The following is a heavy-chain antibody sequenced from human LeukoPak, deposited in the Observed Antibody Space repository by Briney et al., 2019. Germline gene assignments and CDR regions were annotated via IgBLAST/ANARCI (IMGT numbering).Heavy chain of an antibody. CDR1: GFTFSNYA. J-gene: IGHJ4*02. CDR2: ISGNGVNT. CDR3: ATEKGDSPDY. Sequence: GGSLRLSCAASGFTFSNYAMSWVRQAPGKGLEWVSGISGNGVNTYHADSVKGRFTISRDNSKNTLYVQMHSLRAEDTAVYYCATEKGDSPDYWGQGTLVTVSS. V-gene: IGHV3-23*01. D-gene: IGHD2-21*01.